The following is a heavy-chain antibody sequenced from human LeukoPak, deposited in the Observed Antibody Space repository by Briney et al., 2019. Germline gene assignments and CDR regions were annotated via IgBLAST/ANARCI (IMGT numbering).Heavy chain of an antibody. V-gene: IGHV1-2*02. D-gene: IGHD6-25*01. CDR1: GYTFTGYY. Sequence: ASVKVSCKASGYTFTGYYIHWVRQAPGQGLECVGWINPQNGDTYSTEKFQGRVTMTRDTSITTAYMELRGLTDDDTAVYYCASDVLAPARYVAFDFWGQGTVVSVSS. J-gene: IGHJ3*01. CDR2: INPQNGDT. CDR3: ASDVLAPARYVAFDF.